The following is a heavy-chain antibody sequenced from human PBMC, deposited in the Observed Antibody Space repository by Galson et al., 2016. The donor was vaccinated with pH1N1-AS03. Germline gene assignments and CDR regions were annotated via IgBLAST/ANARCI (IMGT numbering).Heavy chain of an antibody. CDR2: VRYDGNIA. V-gene: IGHV3-30*02. J-gene: IGHJ6*02. Sequence: PLRLSCAASGFPFTNNGMHWVRQAPGKGLEWVAFVRYDGNIAYNVDSVKGRFTIFKDNSKSTLYLQMTSLTPVDTALYFCAKDGGLQGTYYYSLDVWGQGTMVTGSS. CDR3: AKDGGLQGTYYYSLDV. CDR1: GFPFTNNG. D-gene: IGHD3-3*01.